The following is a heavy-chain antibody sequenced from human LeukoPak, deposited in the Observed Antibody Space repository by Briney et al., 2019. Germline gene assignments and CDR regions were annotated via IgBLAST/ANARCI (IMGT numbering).Heavy chain of an antibody. CDR2: IVVGSGNT. Sequence: SVKVSCKASGFTFSSSAVQWVRLARGQRLGWIGWIVVGSGNTNYAQKFQERVTITRDMSTSTAYMELSSLRSEDTAVYYCAAADSISSSSDYYYYGMDVWGQGTTVTVSS. CDR1: GFTFSSSA. CDR3: AAADSISSSSDYYYYGMDV. V-gene: IGHV1-58*01. J-gene: IGHJ6*02. D-gene: IGHD6-13*01.